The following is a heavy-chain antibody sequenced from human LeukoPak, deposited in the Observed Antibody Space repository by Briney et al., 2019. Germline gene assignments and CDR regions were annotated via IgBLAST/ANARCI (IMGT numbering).Heavy chain of an antibody. CDR3: AREDCTIGAVCSSLLDH. V-gene: IGHV3-74*01. J-gene: IGHJ4*02. D-gene: IGHD2-8*01. CDR2: INSDASTI. Sequence: GGSLRLSCAASGLTFSSDWMHWVRQVPGKGLVWVSRINSDASTINYADSEKGRFTISRGNAKNTLYLQMNNLRAEDTAVYYCAREDCTIGAVCSSLLDHWGRGTLVTVSS. CDR1: GLTFSSDW.